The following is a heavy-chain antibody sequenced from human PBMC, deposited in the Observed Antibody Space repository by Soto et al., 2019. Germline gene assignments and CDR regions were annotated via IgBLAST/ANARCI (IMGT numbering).Heavy chain of an antibody. CDR1: GFTFSSYA. CDR3: AKYTRPPSNRHGDYDWLYYYGMDV. J-gene: IGHJ6*02. CDR2: ISGSGGST. Sequence: GGSLRLSCAASGFTFSSYAMSWVRQAPGKGLEWVSAISGSGGSTYYADSVKGRFTISRDNSKNTLYLQMNSLRAEDTAVYYCAKYTRPPSNRHGDYDWLYYYGMDVWGQGTTVTVSS. V-gene: IGHV3-23*01. D-gene: IGHD4-17*01.